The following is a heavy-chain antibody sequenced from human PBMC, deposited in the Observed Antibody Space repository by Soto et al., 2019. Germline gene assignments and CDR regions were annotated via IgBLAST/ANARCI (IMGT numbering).Heavy chain of an antibody. CDR1: GGSISSSGYS. CDR3: VREGDCAHGVCYGNRFDP. D-gene: IGHD2-8*01. Sequence: QLQLQESGSGLVQASQTLSLTCAVSGGSISSSGYSWTWIRQSPGKGLEWIGYIFHTGITSYNPSLKSRVTIAVDTSQNQFSLKVNSVTAADTAVYYCVREGDCAHGVCYGNRFDPWGQGTLVTVSS. CDR2: IFHTGIT. J-gene: IGHJ5*02. V-gene: IGHV4-30-2*06.